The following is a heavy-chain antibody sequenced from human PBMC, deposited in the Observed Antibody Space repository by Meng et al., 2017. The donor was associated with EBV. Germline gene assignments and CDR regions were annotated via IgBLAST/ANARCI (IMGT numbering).Heavy chain of an antibody. Sequence: QVQLVQSGAEVKKPGAPVKVSCKASGYTFTGYYMHWVRQAPGQGLEWMGRINPNSGGTNYPQKFQGRVTMTRDTSISTAYMELSRLRSDDTAVYYCARVGIAVAGTGDYWGQGTLVTVSS. D-gene: IGHD6-19*01. CDR3: ARVGIAVAGTGDY. CDR2: INPNSGGT. V-gene: IGHV1-2*06. J-gene: IGHJ4*02. CDR1: GYTFTGYY.